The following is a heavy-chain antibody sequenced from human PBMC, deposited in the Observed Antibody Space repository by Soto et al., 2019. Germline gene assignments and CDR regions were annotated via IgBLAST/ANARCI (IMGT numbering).Heavy chain of an antibody. Sequence: GGSLRLSCEASGFIFSRYGMHWVRQAPGKGLEWVAVISYDGSNKYYAESVKGRFIISRDKSENTLYLQMNGLRAEDTAVYYCVKDLGSGKPYYYYAMDVWGQGTTVTVSS. CDR1: GFIFSRYG. J-gene: IGHJ6*02. D-gene: IGHD3-10*01. V-gene: IGHV3-30*18. CDR2: ISYDGSNK. CDR3: VKDLGSGKPYYYYAMDV.